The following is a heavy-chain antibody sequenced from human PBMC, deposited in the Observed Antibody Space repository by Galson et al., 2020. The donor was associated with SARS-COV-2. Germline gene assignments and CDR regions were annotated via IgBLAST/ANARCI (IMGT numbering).Heavy chain of an antibody. D-gene: IGHD2-2*02. Sequence: SGPTLVKPTQTLTLTCTFSGFQHSTSGMWVIWIRQPPGKAREWHARIEWDDDKYYRTSLKTRLTIPKDTTKSQVVLTMTNMDPVDTATYYCARMAAAIPGMDVWGQGTTVTVSS. CDR2: IEWDDDK. CDR1: GFQHSTSGMW. CDR3: ARMAAAIPGMDV. V-gene: IGHV2-70*11. J-gene: IGHJ6*02.